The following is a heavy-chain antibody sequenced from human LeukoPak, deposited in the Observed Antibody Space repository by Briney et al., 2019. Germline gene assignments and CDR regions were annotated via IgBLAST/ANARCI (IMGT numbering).Heavy chain of an antibody. CDR1: GFTVSRNY. D-gene: IGHD1-1*01. V-gene: IGHV3-66*01. J-gene: IGHJ4*02. Sequence: GGSLTLSCAASGFTVSRNYMSWVRQAPGKGLEWVSVIFSGDTTYYADSVKGRFTISRDNSKNTLYLQMNSLRAEDTAVYFCARGPGSYYFDYWGQGTLVTVSS. CDR3: ARGPGSYYFDY. CDR2: IFSGDTT.